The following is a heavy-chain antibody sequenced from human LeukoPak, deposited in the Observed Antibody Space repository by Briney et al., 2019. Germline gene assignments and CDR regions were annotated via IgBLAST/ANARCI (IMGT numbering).Heavy chain of an antibody. V-gene: IGHV4-39*07. Sequence: PSETLSLTCPVSGGSISNSLYHWGWVRQPPGEGLEWIGSIYYTGNTYYNPSLKSRVTISVDTSKNQFSLKLSSVTAADTAVYYCARGGPAAIPYYYYYYMDVWGKGTTVTVSS. D-gene: IGHD2-2*01. CDR2: IYYTGNT. CDR1: GGSISNSLYH. J-gene: IGHJ6*03. CDR3: ARGGPAAIPYYYYYYMDV.